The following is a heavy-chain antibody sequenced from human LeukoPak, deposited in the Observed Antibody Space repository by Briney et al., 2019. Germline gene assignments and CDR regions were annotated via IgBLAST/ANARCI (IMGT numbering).Heavy chain of an antibody. CDR1: GGTFSSYA. CDR3: ARGFYQLGYFDY. Sequence: GASVKVSCKASGGTFSSYAISWVRQAPGQGLEWMGGIIPIFGTANYAQKFQGRVTITADESTSTAYMELSSLRSEDTAVYYCARGFYQLGYFDYWGQGTLATVSS. CDR2: IIPIFGTA. J-gene: IGHJ4*02. V-gene: IGHV1-69*01. D-gene: IGHD2-2*01.